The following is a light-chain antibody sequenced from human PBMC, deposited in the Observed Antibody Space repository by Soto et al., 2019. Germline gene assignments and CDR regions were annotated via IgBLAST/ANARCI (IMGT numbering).Light chain of an antibody. Sequence: DIQMTQSPSTLSGSVGDRVTITCRASQTISSWLAWYQQKPGKAPKLLIYKASTLKSGVPSRFSGSGSGTEFTLTISSLQPEDFATYYCQQLNSYPHFGQGTRLEI. CDR2: KAS. J-gene: IGKJ5*01. CDR1: QTISSW. CDR3: QQLNSYPH. V-gene: IGKV1-5*03.